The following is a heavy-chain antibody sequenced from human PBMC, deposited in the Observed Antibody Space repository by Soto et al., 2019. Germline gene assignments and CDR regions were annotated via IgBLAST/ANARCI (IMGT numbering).Heavy chain of an antibody. V-gene: IGHV1-46*01. CDR2: INPSGGST. Sequence: ASVKVSCKASGYTFTSYYMHWVRQAPGQGLEWMGIINPSGGSTSYAQKFQGRVTMTRDTSTSTVYMELSSLRSEDTAVYYCARATMQTQYCGGACSHFDYWGQGTLVTVSS. D-gene: IGHD2-21*02. J-gene: IGHJ4*02. CDR1: GYTFTSYY. CDR3: ARATMQTQYCGGACSHFDY.